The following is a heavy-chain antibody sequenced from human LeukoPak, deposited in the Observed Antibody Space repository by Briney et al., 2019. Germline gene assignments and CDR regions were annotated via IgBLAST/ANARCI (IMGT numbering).Heavy chain of an antibody. V-gene: IGHV1-3*01. J-gene: IGHJ4*02. Sequence: ASVKVSCKASGYTFTNNYLHWVRQAPGQRLDWMGWINGGSGNTKYSPEFQGRVTITRDTSASTAYMELSSLRSEDTAVYYCANPRYDSSGYYYVDWGQGTLVTVSS. CDR2: INGGSGNT. CDR1: GYTFTNNY. CDR3: ANPRYDSSGYYYVD. D-gene: IGHD3-22*01.